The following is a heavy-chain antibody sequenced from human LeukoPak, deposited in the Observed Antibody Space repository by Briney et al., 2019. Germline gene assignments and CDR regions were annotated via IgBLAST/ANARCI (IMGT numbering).Heavy chain of an antibody. CDR3: ARVLAIFGLDTTDFYMDV. D-gene: IGHD3/OR15-3a*01. CDR2: TSGSI. J-gene: IGHJ6*03. CDR1: GASVSSHY. Sequence: SETLSLTCAVSGASVSSHYWSWIRQPPGKGLEWIGYTSGSISDNPSLKSRVAVSVDPSQNQVSLSLTSVTAADTAVYYCARVLAIFGLDTTDFYMDVWGKGTTVTVSS. V-gene: IGHV4-59*02.